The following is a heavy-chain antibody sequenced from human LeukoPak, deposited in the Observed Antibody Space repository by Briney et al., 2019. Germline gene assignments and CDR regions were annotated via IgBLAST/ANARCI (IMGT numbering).Heavy chain of an antibody. J-gene: IGHJ3*02. CDR3: ARGHYDSSLEAFDI. CDR1: GGSISSYY. Sequence: SETLSLTCTVSGGSISSYYWSWIRQPPGKGLEWIGYIYYSGSTNYNPSLKSRVTISVDTSKNQFSLKLSSVTAADTAVYYCARGHYDSSLEAFDIWGQGTMVTVSS. CDR2: IYYSGST. V-gene: IGHV4-59*08. D-gene: IGHD3-22*01.